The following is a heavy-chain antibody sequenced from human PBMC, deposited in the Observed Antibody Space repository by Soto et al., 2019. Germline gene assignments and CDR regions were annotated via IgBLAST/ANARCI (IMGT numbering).Heavy chain of an antibody. J-gene: IGHJ4*02. CDR2: IRSKPNNYAT. CDR3: VRPFDPNDSSGSPGY. D-gene: IGHD3-22*01. Sequence: PGGSLRLSCAASGFPFSGYALNWVRQASGKGLEWVGRIRSKPNNYATSYAASVKDRFTISRDDSKNTAYLQMNSLKTEDTAVYYCVRPFDPNDSSGSPGYWGQGTLVTVSS. V-gene: IGHV3-73*01. CDR1: GFPFSGYA.